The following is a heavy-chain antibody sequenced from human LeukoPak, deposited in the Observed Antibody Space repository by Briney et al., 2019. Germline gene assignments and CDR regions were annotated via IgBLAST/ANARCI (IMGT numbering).Heavy chain of an antibody. CDR1: GYTFSNYW. CDR3: ARLAYCSNDVCYSNYYYSMDV. J-gene: IGHJ6*03. CDR2: IYPHDSDT. Sequence: GESLKIYCKGSGYTFSNYWIGWVRQMPGKGLEWMGIIYPHDSDTRYSPSFQGQVTISADKSISTAYLQWSSLKASDTAMYYCARLAYCSNDVCYSNYYYSMDVWGKGTTVTVSS. D-gene: IGHD2-8*01. V-gene: IGHV5-51*01.